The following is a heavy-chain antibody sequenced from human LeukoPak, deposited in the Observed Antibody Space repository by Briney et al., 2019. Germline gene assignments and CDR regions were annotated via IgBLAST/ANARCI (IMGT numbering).Heavy chain of an antibody. CDR2: IYSGGST. D-gene: IGHD6-13*01. CDR3: ATIAAVGILDY. J-gene: IGHJ4*02. Sequence: GGSLRLSCAASGFTVSSNYMSWVRQAPGKGLEWVSVIYSGGSTYYADSVKCRFTISRDNSKNTLYLQMNSLRAEDTAVYYCATIAAVGILDYWGQGTLVPVSS. CDR1: GFTVSSNY. V-gene: IGHV3-53*01.